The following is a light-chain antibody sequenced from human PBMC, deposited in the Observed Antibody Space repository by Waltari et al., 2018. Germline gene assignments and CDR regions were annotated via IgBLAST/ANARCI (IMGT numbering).Light chain of an antibody. V-gene: IGLV2-23*02. CDR1: SSAIGSYNH. CDR2: GVN. Sequence: QSALTQPASVSGSPGQSITISCTGTSSAIGSYNHVSWHQQHPGKAPKLILYGVNKRPSGVSNRFSGSKSGNTASLKISGLQAEDEADYYCSSYAGRDTYVVFGGGTKLTVL. J-gene: IGLJ2*01. CDR3: SSYAGRDTYVV.